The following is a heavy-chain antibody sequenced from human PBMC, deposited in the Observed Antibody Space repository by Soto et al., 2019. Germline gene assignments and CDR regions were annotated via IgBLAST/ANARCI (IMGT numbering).Heavy chain of an antibody. J-gene: IGHJ5*02. D-gene: IGHD3-3*01. CDR3: ARDYDFWSGYNWFDP. CDR2: INTDTGNP. V-gene: IGHV7-4-1*01. CDR1: GYTFTSYA. Sequence: ASVKVSCKASGYTFTSYAMNWVRQAPGQGLEWMGWINTDTGNPTYAQGFTGRFVFSLDTSVSTAYLQICSLKAEDTAVYYCARDYDFWSGYNWFDPWGQGTLVTVSS.